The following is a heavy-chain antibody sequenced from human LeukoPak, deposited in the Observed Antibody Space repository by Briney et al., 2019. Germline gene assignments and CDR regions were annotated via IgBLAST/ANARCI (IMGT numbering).Heavy chain of an antibody. CDR1: NDSVSSYY. J-gene: IGHJ5*02. D-gene: IGHD3-10*01. CDR3: ARRGWFGSYTWFDP. V-gene: IGHV4-59*08. CDR2: ISNRGST. Sequence: SETLSLTCTISNDSVSSYYWNWIRQSPEKGLEWIGYISNRGSTTYNPSLRSRVTISADMGKNQVSLKMRSVTAADTAMYYCARRGWFGSYTWFDPWGQGTPVAVSS.